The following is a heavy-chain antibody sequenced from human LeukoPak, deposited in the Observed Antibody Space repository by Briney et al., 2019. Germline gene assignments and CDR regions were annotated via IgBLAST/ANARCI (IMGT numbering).Heavy chain of an antibody. Sequence: GGSLRLSCAASGFTFSSYGMHWIRQAPGKGLEWVAVISYDGSNKYYADSVKGRFTISRDNSKSTLYLQMNSLRAEDTAVYYCAKDARWLVPSLWGEGTLVTVSP. J-gene: IGHJ4*02. CDR2: ISYDGSNK. D-gene: IGHD6-19*01. CDR3: AKDARWLVPSL. V-gene: IGHV3-30*18. CDR1: GFTFSSYG.